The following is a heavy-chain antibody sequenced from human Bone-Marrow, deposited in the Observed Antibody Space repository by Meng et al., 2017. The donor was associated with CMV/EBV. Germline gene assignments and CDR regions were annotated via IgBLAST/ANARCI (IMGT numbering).Heavy chain of an antibody. Sequence: GESLKISCAASGFTFSSYSMNWVRQAPGKGLEWVSYISSSSSTIYYADSVKGRFTISRDNAKNSLYLQMNSLRAEDTAVYYCVREYSSLNYYYYGMDVWGQGTTVTVSS. V-gene: IGHV3-48*04. CDR1: GFTFSSYS. CDR3: VREYSSLNYYYYGMDV. J-gene: IGHJ6*02. D-gene: IGHD6-6*01. CDR2: ISSSSSTI.